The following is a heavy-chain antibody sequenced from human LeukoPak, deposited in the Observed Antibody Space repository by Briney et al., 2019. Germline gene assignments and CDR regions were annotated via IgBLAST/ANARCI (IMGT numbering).Heavy chain of an antibody. CDR3: ARARSGWYYFDY. CDR1: GGPISSGGYS. CDR2: IYHSGST. D-gene: IGHD6-19*01. J-gene: IGHJ4*02. V-gene: IGHV4-30-2*01. Sequence: SETLSLTCAVSGGPISSGGYSWSWIRQPPGKGLEWIGYIYHSGSTYYNPSLKSRVTISVDRSKNQFSLKLSSVTAADTAVYYCARARSGWYYFDYWGQGTLVTVSS.